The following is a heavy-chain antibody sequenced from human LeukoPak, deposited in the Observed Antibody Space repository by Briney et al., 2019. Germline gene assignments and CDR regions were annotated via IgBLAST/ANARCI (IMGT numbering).Heavy chain of an antibody. Sequence: SETLSLTCAVYGGSFSGYYWSWIRQPPGKGLEWIGEINHSGSTNYNPSLKSRVTISVDTSKNQFSLKLSSVTAADTAVYYCARDEVATVAFDYWGQGTLVTVSS. CDR1: GGSFSGYY. D-gene: IGHD5-12*01. CDR2: INHSGST. J-gene: IGHJ4*02. V-gene: IGHV4-34*01. CDR3: ARDEVATVAFDY.